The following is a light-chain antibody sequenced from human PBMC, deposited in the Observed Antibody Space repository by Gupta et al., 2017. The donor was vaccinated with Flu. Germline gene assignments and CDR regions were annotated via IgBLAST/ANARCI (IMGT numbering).Light chain of an antibody. CDR3: QQDGNAPLT. V-gene: IGKV3-20*01. J-gene: IGKJ4*01. CDR2: GAS. Sequence: GTLSLSPGERATLSCKASQSVSSNYLAWYQQKPGQAPRLLIYGASSRASGIPPRFSGSGSGTDFTLTISRLEPEDFAVYSCQQDGNAPLTFGGGTKVEI. CDR1: QSVSSNY.